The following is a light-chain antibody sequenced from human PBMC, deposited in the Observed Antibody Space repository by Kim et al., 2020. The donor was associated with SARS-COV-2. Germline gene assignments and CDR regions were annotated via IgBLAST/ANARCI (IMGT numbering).Light chain of an antibody. CDR1: DDIKNH. Sequence: DIQMTQSPSSLSASVGDRITITCQASDDIKNHLSWFQQRPGKAPKVLIHGAANLEAGVPSRFNATGFGTDFTLIISSLQPEDLATYFCQQYDDYVTFGQGTKVDIK. CDR3: QQYDDYVT. J-gene: IGKJ1*01. V-gene: IGKV1-33*01. CDR2: GAA.